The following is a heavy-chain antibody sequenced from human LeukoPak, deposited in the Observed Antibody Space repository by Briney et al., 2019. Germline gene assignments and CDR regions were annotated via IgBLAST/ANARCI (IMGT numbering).Heavy chain of an antibody. V-gene: IGHV4-34*01. Sequence: SETLSLTCAVYGGSFSGYYWSWIRQPPGKGLEWIGEINHSGSTNYNPSLKSRVTISVDTSKNQFSLKLSSVTAADTAVCYCASRRTYCSSTSCQKKGYFQHWGQGTLVTVSS. CDR1: GGSFSGYY. D-gene: IGHD2-2*01. J-gene: IGHJ1*01. CDR3: ASRRTYCSSTSCQKKGYFQH. CDR2: INHSGST.